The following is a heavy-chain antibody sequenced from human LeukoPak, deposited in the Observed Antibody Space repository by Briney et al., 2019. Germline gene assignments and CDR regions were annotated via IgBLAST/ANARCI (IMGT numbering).Heavy chain of an antibody. CDR1: GYSFTSYW. J-gene: IGHJ5*02. D-gene: IGHD1-26*01. Sequence: GESLKISCKGSGYSFTSYWIGWVRQMPGKGLEWMGIIYPGGSDTRYSPSFQGQVTISADKSISTAYLQWSSLKASDTAMYYCARQTSPYSGEDWFDPWGQGTLVTVSS. V-gene: IGHV5-51*01. CDR3: ARQTSPYSGEDWFDP. CDR2: IYPGGSDT.